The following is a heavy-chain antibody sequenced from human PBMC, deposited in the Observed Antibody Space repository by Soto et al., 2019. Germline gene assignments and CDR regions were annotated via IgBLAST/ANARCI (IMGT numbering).Heavy chain of an antibody. D-gene: IGHD2-2*01. CDR3: ARGCSTSCYAGFDY. V-gene: IGHV3-33*01. CDR1: GFTLSSYG. J-gene: IGHJ4*02. Sequence: QVQLVESGGGVVQPGRSLRLSCAASGFTLSSYGMHWVRQAPGKGLEWVAVIWYDGSNKYYADSVKGRFTISRDNSKNTLYLQMNSLRAEDTAVYYCARGCSTSCYAGFDYWGQGTLVTVSS. CDR2: IWYDGSNK.